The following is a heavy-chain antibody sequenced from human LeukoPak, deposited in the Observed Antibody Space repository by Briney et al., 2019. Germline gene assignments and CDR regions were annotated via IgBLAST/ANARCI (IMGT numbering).Heavy chain of an antibody. Sequence: SETLSLTCTVSGGSISSYYWSWIRQPPGKGLEWIGYIYYSGSTNYNPSLKSRVTISVDTSKNQFSLKLSSVTAADTAVYYCARDCSGGSCSAEDAFDIWGQGTIVTVSS. V-gene: IGHV4-59*01. D-gene: IGHD2-15*01. CDR2: IYYSGST. J-gene: IGHJ3*02. CDR3: ARDCSGGSCSAEDAFDI. CDR1: GGSISSYY.